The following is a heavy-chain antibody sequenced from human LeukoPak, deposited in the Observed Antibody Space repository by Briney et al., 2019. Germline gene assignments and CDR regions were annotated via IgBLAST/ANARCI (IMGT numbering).Heavy chain of an antibody. V-gene: IGHV1-24*01. D-gene: IGHD6-19*01. CDR2: FDPEDGET. CDR1: GYTLTELS. Sequence: ASVKVSCKVSGYTLTELSMHWVRQAPGKGLEWMGGFDPEDGETTYAQKFQGRVTMTEDTPTDTAYMELSSLSSEDTAVYYCARDHSSGWGYYYYGMDVWGQGTTVTVSS. J-gene: IGHJ6*02. CDR3: ARDHSSGWGYYYYGMDV.